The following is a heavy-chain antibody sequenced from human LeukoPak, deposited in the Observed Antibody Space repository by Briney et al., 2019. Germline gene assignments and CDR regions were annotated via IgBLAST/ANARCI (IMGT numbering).Heavy chain of an antibody. CDR2: ISSSSSAI. CDR3: TRDLSTHYSIDY. D-gene: IGHD6-13*01. J-gene: IGHJ4*02. Sequence: PGGSLRLSCAASGFTFSSYSMNWVRQAPGKGLEWVSYISSSSSAIYYADSVKGRFTLSRDNSKNTLYLQMNSLRAEDTAMYYCTRDLSTHYSIDYWGQGALVTVSS. V-gene: IGHV3-48*01. CDR1: GFTFSSYS.